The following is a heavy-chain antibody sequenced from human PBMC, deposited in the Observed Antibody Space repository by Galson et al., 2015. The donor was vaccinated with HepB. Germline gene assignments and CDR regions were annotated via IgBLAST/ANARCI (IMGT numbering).Heavy chain of an antibody. J-gene: IGHJ4*02. Sequence: SLRLSCAASGFTFDDYTMHWVRQAPGKGLEWVSLISWDGGSTYYADSVKGRFTISRDNSKNSLYLQTNSLRTEDTALYYCAKDMAGPTGLGSNFFDYWGQGTLVTVSS. CDR1: GFTFDDYT. CDR3: AKDMAGPTGLGSNFFDY. CDR2: ISWDGGST. V-gene: IGHV3-43*01. D-gene: IGHD4-17*01.